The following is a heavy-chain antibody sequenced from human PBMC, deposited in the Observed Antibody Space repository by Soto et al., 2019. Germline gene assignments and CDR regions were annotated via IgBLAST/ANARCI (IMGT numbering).Heavy chain of an antibody. Sequence: LSLTCSVSGDSMRGYHFYWGWIRQAPGKGLEWIGSAYFSGGNTYYSPSLKSRVSISVDTSKNEFSLRLTSLTAADTAVYFCAYGSSSAWIDYWGQGTLVTVSS. J-gene: IGHJ4*02. CDR1: GDSMRGYHFY. D-gene: IGHD6-25*01. CDR3: AYGSSSAWIDY. V-gene: IGHV4-39*01. CDR2: AYFSGGNT.